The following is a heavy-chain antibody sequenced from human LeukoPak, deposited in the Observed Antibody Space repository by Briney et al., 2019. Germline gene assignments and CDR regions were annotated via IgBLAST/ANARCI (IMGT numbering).Heavy chain of an antibody. V-gene: IGHV1-18*01. J-gene: IGHJ4*02. Sequence: ASVKVSCKASGGTFSSYAISWVRQAPGQGLEWMGWISAYNGNTNYAQKLQGRVTMTTDTSTSTAYMELRSLRSDDTAVYYCASHEIYYGSGSPPDCWGQGTLVTVSS. CDR3: ASHEIYYGSGSPPDC. CDR1: GGTFSSYA. CDR2: ISAYNGNT. D-gene: IGHD3-10*01.